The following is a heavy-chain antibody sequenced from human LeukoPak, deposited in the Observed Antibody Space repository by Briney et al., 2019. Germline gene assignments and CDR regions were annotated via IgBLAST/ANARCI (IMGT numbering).Heavy chain of an antibody. Sequence: GGSLRLSCAASGFTFSSYAMSWVRQAPGKGLEWVSAISGSGGSTYYADSVKGRFTISRDNAKKSLYLRLNSLRAEDTAVYYCAREPHEWFATVTTGYYFDYWGQGTLVTVSS. V-gene: IGHV3-23*01. D-gene: IGHD4-17*01. CDR2: ISGSGGST. CDR3: AREPHEWFATVTTGYYFDY. CDR1: GFTFSSYA. J-gene: IGHJ4*02.